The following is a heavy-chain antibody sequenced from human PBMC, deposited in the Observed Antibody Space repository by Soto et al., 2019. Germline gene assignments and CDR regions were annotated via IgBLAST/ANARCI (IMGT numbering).Heavy chain of an antibody. D-gene: IGHD5-18*01. J-gene: IGHJ6*02. V-gene: IGHV1-69*13. Sequence: ASVKVSCKASGGTFSSYAISWVRQAPGQGLEWMGGIIPIFGTANYAQKFQGRVTITADESTSTAYMELSSLRSEDTAVYYCARGYSYENGMDVWGQGTTVTVSS. CDR2: IIPIFGTA. CDR1: GGTFSSYA. CDR3: ARGYSYENGMDV.